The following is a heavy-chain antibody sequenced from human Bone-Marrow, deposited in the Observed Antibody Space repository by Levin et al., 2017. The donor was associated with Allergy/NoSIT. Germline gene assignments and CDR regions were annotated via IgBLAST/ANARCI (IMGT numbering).Heavy chain of an antibody. CDR1: GFSLTTTGEDVGWGGVG. D-gene: IGHD2-2*01. J-gene: IGHJ3*02. V-gene: IGHV2-5*02. CDR2: VYWDDDE. Sequence: SGPTLVKPTQTLTLTCSFSGFSLTTTGEDVGWGGVGVGWIRQPPGKPLEWLALVYWDDDERYSPSLKSRLTVTKDTSRNQVVLTMTNMDPADTATYYCAHQQLSAEYQGAFDIWGQGTTVTVSS. CDR3: AHQQLSAEYQGAFDI.